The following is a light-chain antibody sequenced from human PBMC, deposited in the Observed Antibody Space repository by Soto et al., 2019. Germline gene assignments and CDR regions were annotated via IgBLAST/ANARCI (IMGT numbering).Light chain of an antibody. CDR3: CSYAGSPWV. Sequence: QSALTQPRSVSGSPGQSVTISCTGTSSDVGGYNYVSWYQQHPGKAPKLMIYDVSKRPSGVPDRFSGSKSGNTASLTISGLQAEDEADYYCCSYAGSPWVFGGGTKLTAL. J-gene: IGLJ3*02. CDR2: DVS. CDR1: SSDVGGYNY. V-gene: IGLV2-11*01.